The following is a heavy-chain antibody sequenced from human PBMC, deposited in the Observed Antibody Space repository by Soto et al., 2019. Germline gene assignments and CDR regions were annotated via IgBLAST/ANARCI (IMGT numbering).Heavy chain of an antibody. D-gene: IGHD1-26*01. J-gene: IGHJ2*01. CDR3: ARHPGGSGSYYQDWYFDL. V-gene: IGHV4-59*08. Sequence: QVQLQESGPGLVKPSETLSLTCTVSGGSISSYYWSWIRQPPGKGLEWIGYIYYSGSTNYNPSLKSGVTIFVDTSKTQFSLKLSSVTAADTAVYYCARHPGGSGSYYQDWYFDLWGRGTLVTVSS. CDR2: IYYSGST. CDR1: GGSISSYY.